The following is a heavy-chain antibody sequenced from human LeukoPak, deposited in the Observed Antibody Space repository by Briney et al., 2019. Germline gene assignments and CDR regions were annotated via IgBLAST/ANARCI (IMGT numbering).Heavy chain of an antibody. CDR1: GGSISSYY. V-gene: IGHV4-59*01. J-gene: IGHJ5*02. CDR3: ARDYAGSSTWNWFDP. CDR2: IYDTGST. Sequence: SETLSLTCTVSGGSISSYYWNWIRQPPGKGLEWIGYIYDTGSTNYNPSLKSRVSISIDMSKNQFSLKVSSVTAADTAVYYCARDYAGSSTWNWFDPWGQGTLVTVSS. D-gene: IGHD6-13*01.